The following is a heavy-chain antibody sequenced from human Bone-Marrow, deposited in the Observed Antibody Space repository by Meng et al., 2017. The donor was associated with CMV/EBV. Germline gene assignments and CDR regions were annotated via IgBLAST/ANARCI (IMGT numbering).Heavy chain of an antibody. Sequence: SETLSLTCIVSGSSISRSNYYWTWIRQPPGKGLEWIASIYYTGSTYYSPSLKSRLTISVDTSENHFSLRLNSVTAADTAVYYCATDRDHWGQGMLVTVSS. V-gene: IGHV4-39*07. CDR1: GSSISRSNYY. CDR3: ATDRDH. J-gene: IGHJ4*02. CDR2: IYYTGST.